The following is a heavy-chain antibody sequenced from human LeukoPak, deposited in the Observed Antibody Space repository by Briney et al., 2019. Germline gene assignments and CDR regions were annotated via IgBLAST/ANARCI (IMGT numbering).Heavy chain of an antibody. CDR1: GFTFGGYL. CDR3: ARSFYCSSTSCPPGYYYYYYMDV. Sequence: LRLSCTGSGFTFGGYLMSWTRQPPGKGLEWIGEINHSGSTNYNPSLKSRVTISVDTSKNQFSLKLSSVTAADTAVYYCARSFYCSSTSCPPGYYYYYYMDVWGKGTTVTVSS. V-gene: IGHV4-34*01. J-gene: IGHJ6*03. CDR2: INHSGST. D-gene: IGHD2-2*01.